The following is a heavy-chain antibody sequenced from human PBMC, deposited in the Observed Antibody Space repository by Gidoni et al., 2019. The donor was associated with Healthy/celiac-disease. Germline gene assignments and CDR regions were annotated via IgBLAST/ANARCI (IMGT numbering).Heavy chain of an antibody. Sequence: QVQLVESGGGVVQPGRSLRLSCAASGFTFSSYGMHWVRQAPGKGLGWVEVRGYDGSNKYYADAVNGRFTISRDNSKNTLYLQRNSLRAEDTAVDYCARSGGSYWRGGDWFDPWGQGTLVTVSS. CDR1: GFTFSSYG. J-gene: IGHJ5*02. CDR3: ARSGGSYWRGGDWFDP. D-gene: IGHD1-26*01. V-gene: IGHV3-33*01. CDR2: RGYDGSNK.